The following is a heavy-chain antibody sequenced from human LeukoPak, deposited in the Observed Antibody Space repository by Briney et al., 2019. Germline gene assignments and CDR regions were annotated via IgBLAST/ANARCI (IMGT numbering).Heavy chain of an antibody. CDR1: GFTSSSYG. CDR2: ISYDGSNK. Sequence: GGSLRLSCAASGFTSSSYGMHWVRQAPGKGLEWVAVISYDGSNKYYADSVKGRFTISRDNSKNTLYLQMNSLRAEDTAVYYCAKVGSAMVYYYYYYGMDVWGQGTTVTVSS. V-gene: IGHV3-30*18. J-gene: IGHJ6*02. D-gene: IGHD5-18*01. CDR3: AKVGSAMVYYYYYYGMDV.